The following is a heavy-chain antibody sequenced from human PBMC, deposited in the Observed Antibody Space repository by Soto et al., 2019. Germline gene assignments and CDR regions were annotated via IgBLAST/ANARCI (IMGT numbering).Heavy chain of an antibody. V-gene: IGHV3-30*01. J-gene: IGHJ4*02. CDR2: ISYDGSDK. CDR3: ARPPYEGYCNDGVCHRFDD. CDR1: GFTFSRYA. Sequence: QEQLVESGGGVVQPGGSLRLSCAASGFTFSRYAMHWVRQAPGKGLEWVAFISYDGSDKYYADSVKGRFTISRDDSKDTLYLQMTTLRAQDTAVYYCARPPYEGYCNDGVCHRFDDRGPGAQVIVSS. D-gene: IGHD2-8*01.